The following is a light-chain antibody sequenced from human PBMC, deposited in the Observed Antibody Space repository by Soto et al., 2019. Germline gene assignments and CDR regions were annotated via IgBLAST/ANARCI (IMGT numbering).Light chain of an antibody. CDR2: AAS. Sequence: IQMTQSPSSLSAFVGDRVTITCRASQSISNYLNWYQQKPGKAAKLMIYAASSLQSGVPSRFSGSGSGTDFTLTISSLQPEEVATYYCQQSYSTPRTFGGGTKVDIK. J-gene: IGKJ4*02. CDR3: QQSYSTPRT. V-gene: IGKV1-39*01. CDR1: QSISNY.